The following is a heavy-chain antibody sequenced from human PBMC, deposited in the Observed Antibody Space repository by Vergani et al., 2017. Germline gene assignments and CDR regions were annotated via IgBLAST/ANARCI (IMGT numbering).Heavy chain of an antibody. Sequence: EDQLLQSGGGVIQPGGSVRLSCAASGFTFSASPLTWVRQAPGKGPGWVSAISARYPSTYYADFVKGRFTISRDNSKNMLYLQMNSLRAEDTAVYYCARLSNDTNPYWQGGYDCWGQGTLVSVSS. CDR1: GFTFSASP. CDR3: ARLSNDTNPYWQGGYDC. V-gene: IGHV3-23*01. J-gene: IGHJ4*02. CDR2: ISARYPST. D-gene: IGHD2-8*01.